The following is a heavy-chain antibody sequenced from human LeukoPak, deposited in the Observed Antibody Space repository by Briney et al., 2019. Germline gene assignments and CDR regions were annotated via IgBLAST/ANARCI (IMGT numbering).Heavy chain of an antibody. Sequence: PSETLSLTCSVSGYSISSGYYWGWVRQPPGKGLEWIGSFYHGGSAYYSPSLKSRVTISVDTSKNQFSLKLTCVSAADTAVYFCARGPTTGPPLDYWGPGTLVTVSS. D-gene: IGHD4-17*01. CDR3: ARGPTTGPPLDY. CDR1: GYSISSGYY. CDR2: FYHGGSA. J-gene: IGHJ4*02. V-gene: IGHV4-38-2*02.